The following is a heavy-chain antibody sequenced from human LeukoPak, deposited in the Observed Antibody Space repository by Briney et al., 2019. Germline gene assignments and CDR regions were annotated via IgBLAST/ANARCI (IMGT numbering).Heavy chain of an antibody. V-gene: IGHV4-39*07. Sequence: SETLSLTCTVSGGSISSYYWGWIRQPPGKGLEWIGSIYHSGGTYYKPSLKSRVTISVDTSKNQFSLKLSSVTAADTAVYYCARGGRGSYFFDYWGQGTLVTVSS. CDR1: GGSISSYY. CDR3: ARGGRGSYFFDY. CDR2: IYHSGGT. J-gene: IGHJ4*02. D-gene: IGHD1-26*01.